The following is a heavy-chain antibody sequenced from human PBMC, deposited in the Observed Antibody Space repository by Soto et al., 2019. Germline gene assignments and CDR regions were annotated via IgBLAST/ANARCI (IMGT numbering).Heavy chain of an antibody. J-gene: IGHJ3*02. CDR1: GGTFRSYA. V-gene: IGHV1-69*13. CDR3: AREVDGDDGYKDAFDI. D-gene: IGHD5-12*01. CDR2: IIPIFGTA. Sequence: ASVKVSCKASGGTFRSYAISWVRQAPGQGLEWMGGIIPIFGTANYAQKFQGRVTITADESTSTAYMELSSLRAEDTDVYYCAREVDGDDGYKDAFDIWGQGTMVTVSS.